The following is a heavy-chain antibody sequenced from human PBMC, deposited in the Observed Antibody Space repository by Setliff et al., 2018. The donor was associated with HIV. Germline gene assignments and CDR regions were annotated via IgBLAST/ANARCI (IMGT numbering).Heavy chain of an antibody. CDR2: IRFDGYNK. J-gene: IGHJ3*02. CDR1: GFTFSNYG. Sequence: GGSLRLSCAASGFTFSNYGMNWVRQAPGKGLEWVAFIRFDGYNKYYADSVEGRFTISRDNSKNTLYLQMNSLRAADTAVYYCVKDRTYMAFDIWGQGTMVTVSS. V-gene: IGHV3-30*02. CDR3: VKDRTYMAFDI. D-gene: IGHD1-20*01.